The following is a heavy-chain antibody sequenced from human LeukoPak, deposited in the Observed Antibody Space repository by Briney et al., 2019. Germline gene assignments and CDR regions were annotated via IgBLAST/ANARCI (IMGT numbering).Heavy chain of an antibody. D-gene: IGHD3-22*01. CDR3: ARDSKGTYYYDSSGYYRFDP. V-gene: IGHV4-4*07. CDR1: GGSISSYY. Sequence: PSETLSLTCTVSGGSISSYYWSWIRQPAGKGLEWIGRIYTSGSTNYNPSLKSRVTMSVDTSKNQFSLKLSSVTAADTAVYYCARDSKGTYYYDSSGYYRFDPWGQGTLVTVSS. CDR2: IYTSGST. J-gene: IGHJ5*02.